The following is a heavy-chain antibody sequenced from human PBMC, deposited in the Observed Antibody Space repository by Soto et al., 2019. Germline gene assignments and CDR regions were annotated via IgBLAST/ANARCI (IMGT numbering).Heavy chain of an antibody. CDR3: STTGGY. V-gene: IGHV3-7*05. D-gene: IGHD2-8*02. CDR2: IRQDGGQM. Sequence: GGSLRLSCVASRGTLVGYWMSWVRQGPGRGMEWVATIRQDGGQMYYVDCVKGRFTISRDRAKNLLYLQMNRMTVEDTALYYCSTTGGYWGQGILVTVSS. J-gene: IGHJ4*02. CDR1: RGTLVGYW.